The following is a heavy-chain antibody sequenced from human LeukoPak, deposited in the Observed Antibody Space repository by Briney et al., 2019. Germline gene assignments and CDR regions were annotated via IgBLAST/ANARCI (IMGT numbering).Heavy chain of an antibody. CDR2: FYHTGST. J-gene: IGHJ4*02. Sequence: SETLSLTCTVSGGSISSYYWSWLRQPPGKGLEWIANFYHTGSTNYNPSLSSRVTISIDTAKNQFSLKLTSVTAADTAVYYCARRGRNSSGWQDYLWGQGTLVTVSS. V-gene: IGHV4-59*01. CDR3: ARRGRNSSGWQDYL. D-gene: IGHD6-25*01. CDR1: GGSISSYY.